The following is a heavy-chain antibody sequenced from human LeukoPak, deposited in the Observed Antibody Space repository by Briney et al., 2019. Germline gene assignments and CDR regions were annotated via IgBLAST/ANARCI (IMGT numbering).Heavy chain of an antibody. CDR2: IYYSGST. CDR3: ARAPEGRRRHFDY. D-gene: IGHD1-14*01. Sequence: SETLSLTCTVSGGSISSSSYYWGWIRQPPGEGLEWIGSIYYSGSTYYNPSLKSRVTISVDTSKNQFSLKLSSVTAADTAVYYCARAPEGRRRHFDYWGQGTLVTVSS. J-gene: IGHJ4*02. CDR1: GGSISSSSYY. V-gene: IGHV4-39*07.